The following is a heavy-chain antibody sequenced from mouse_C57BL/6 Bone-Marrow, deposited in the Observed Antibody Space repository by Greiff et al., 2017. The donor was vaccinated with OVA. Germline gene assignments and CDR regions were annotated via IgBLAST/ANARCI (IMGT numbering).Heavy chain of an antibody. CDR1: GYTFTSYG. J-gene: IGHJ4*01. Sequence: QVQLQQSGAELARPGASVKLSCKASGYTFTSYGISWVKQRTGQGLEWIGEIYPRSGNTSYNEKFKGKATLTADKSSSTAYMELRSLTSEDSAVYFCAIYYDYPSMDYWGQGTSVTVSS. CDR3: AIYYDYPSMDY. CDR2: IYPRSGNT. D-gene: IGHD2-4*01. V-gene: IGHV1-81*01.